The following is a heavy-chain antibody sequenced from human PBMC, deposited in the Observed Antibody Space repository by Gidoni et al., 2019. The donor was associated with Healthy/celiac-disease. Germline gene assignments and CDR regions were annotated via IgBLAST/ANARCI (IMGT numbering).Heavy chain of an antibody. Sequence: QVQLVESGGGVVQPGRSLRLSCAASGFTFSSYGMHWVRQAPGKGLEWVAVIWYDGSNKYYADSVKGRFTISRDNSKNTLYLQMNSLRAEDTAVYYCARGDSKWELLPWGRLYGMDVWGQGTTVTVSS. V-gene: IGHV3-33*01. CDR1: GFTFSSYG. CDR2: IWYDGSNK. J-gene: IGHJ6*02. CDR3: ARGDSKWELLPWGRLYGMDV. D-gene: IGHD1-26*01.